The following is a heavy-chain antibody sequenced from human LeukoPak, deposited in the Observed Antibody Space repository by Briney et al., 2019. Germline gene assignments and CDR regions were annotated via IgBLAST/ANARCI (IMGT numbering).Heavy chain of an antibody. CDR1: GFTFSSYS. D-gene: IGHD4-23*01. J-gene: IGHJ4*02. Sequence: PGGSLRLSGAASGFTFSSYSMNWVRQAPGKGLEWVSYISSSSSTIYYADSVKGRFTISRDNAKNSLYLQMSGLRADDTAVYYCAKDLNYGGPYYFDYWGQGTLVTVSS. CDR3: AKDLNYGGPYYFDY. CDR2: ISSSSSTI. V-gene: IGHV3-48*01.